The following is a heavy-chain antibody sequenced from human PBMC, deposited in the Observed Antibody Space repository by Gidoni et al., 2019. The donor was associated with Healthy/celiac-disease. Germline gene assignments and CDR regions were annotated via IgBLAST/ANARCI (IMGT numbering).Heavy chain of an antibody. CDR1: GFTFSSYG. CDR2: ISYDGSNK. V-gene: IGHV3-30*18. J-gene: IGHJ3*02. Sequence: QVQLVESGGGVVQPGRSLRLSCAASGFTFSSYGMHWVRQAPGKGLEGVAVISYDGSNKYYADSVKGRFTISRDNSKNTLYLQMNSLRAEDTAVYYCAKVNYYDSSGYYYRTKSKQDAFDIWGQGTMVTVSS. D-gene: IGHD3-22*01. CDR3: AKVNYYDSSGYYYRTKSKQDAFDI.